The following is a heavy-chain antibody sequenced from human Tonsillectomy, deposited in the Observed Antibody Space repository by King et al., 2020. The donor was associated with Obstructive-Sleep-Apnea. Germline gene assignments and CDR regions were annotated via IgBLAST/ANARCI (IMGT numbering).Heavy chain of an antibody. D-gene: IGHD1-1*01. CDR1: GFTFNTLP. Sequence: QLVQSGGGVVQPGTSLRLSCAASGFTFNTLPLHWVRQAPGKGLEWVAVISYDGNNKQYRDSVKGRFTITRDKSKNTLYLQMNSLRVEDTAVYYCARVPDPDLSTPEAGTAYWGLGTLVTVSS. J-gene: IGHJ4*02. CDR2: ISYDGNNK. V-gene: IGHV3-30-3*01. CDR3: ARVPDPDLSTPEAGTAY.